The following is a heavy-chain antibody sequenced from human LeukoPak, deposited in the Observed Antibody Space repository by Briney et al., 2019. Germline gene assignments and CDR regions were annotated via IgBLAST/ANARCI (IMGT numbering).Heavy chain of an antibody. V-gene: IGHV4-59*08. J-gene: IGHJ4*02. CDR2: IYYSGYT. Sequence: SETLSLTCTVSGGSISSYYWSWIRQPPGKGLEWIGYIYYSGYTNYNPSLKSRVTISVDTSKYQSSLMLSSVTAADTAMYYCARHHTIQTGTGVFDYWGQGTLVTVSS. D-gene: IGHD1/OR15-1a*01. CDR1: GGSISSYY. CDR3: ARHHTIQTGTGVFDY.